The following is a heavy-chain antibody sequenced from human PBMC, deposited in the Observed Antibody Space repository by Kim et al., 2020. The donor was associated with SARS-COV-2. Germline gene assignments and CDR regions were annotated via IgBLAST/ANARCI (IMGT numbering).Heavy chain of an antibody. D-gene: IGHD1-26*01. Sequence: SVKGRFTIPRDNAKKSLYLQMNSRRAEDTAVYYCASTDGAFESYCYGMDVWGQGTTVTVSS. CDR3: ASTDGAFESYCYGMDV. V-gene: IGHV3-11*03. J-gene: IGHJ6*02.